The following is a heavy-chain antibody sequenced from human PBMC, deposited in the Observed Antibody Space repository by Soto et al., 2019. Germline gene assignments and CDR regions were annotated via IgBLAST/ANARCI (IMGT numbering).Heavy chain of an antibody. J-gene: IGHJ6*02. Sequence: ASVKFSCKASVYTFTAYYIHWVRQAPGQGLEWIGWINPNSGDTNYAQKFQGRVTMTRDTSIRTAYMEMRRLRSDDTAVYYCARYRHYDNNAYPAFGLDVWGQGTTVTVSS. D-gene: IGHD3-22*01. CDR2: INPNSGDT. V-gene: IGHV1-2*02. CDR1: VYTFTAYY. CDR3: ARYRHYDNNAYPAFGLDV.